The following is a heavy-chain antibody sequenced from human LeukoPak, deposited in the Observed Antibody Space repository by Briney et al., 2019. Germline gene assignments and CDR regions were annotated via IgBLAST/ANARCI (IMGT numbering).Heavy chain of an antibody. CDR1: GYTFTGSY. Sequence: ASVKVSCKASGYTFTGSYMHWVRQAPGQGLEWMGRTNPNSGGTNYAQKFQGRVTMTRDTSISTAYMELSRLRSDDTAVYYCVRDRGYSSSTSCYGDDSFDIWGQGTMVTVSS. V-gene: IGHV1-2*06. D-gene: IGHD2-2*01. J-gene: IGHJ3*02. CDR2: TNPNSGGT. CDR3: VRDRGYSSSTSCYGDDSFDI.